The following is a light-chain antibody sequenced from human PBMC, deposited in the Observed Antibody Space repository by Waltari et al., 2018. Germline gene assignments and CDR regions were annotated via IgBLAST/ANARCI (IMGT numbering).Light chain of an antibody. Sequence: DIQMTQSPSSLSASVGDRVTITWRASQSISSYLNWYQQKPGKAPKLLIYAASSLQSGVPSRFSGSGSGTDFTLTISSLQPEDFATYYCQQSYSTLSYTFGQGTKLEIK. CDR3: QQSYSTLSYT. CDR1: QSISSY. V-gene: IGKV1-39*01. J-gene: IGKJ2*01. CDR2: AAS.